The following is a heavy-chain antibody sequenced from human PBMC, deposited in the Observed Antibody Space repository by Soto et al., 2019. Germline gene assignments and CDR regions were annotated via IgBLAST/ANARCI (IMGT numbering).Heavy chain of an antibody. J-gene: IGHJ3*02. Sequence: DVQLVESGGGLIQPGGSLRLSCAASGFTVSGKKYFAWFRQAPGKGLAWVSALYVVDGTFYGDSVKGRFTTSGDSSRTIVYLQMNSLRPYDTAVYYCATWHLREHAYDIWVQGTAVTVSS. CDR1: GFTVSGKKY. CDR3: ATWHLREHAYDI. CDR2: LYVVDGT. V-gene: IGHV3-53*01. D-gene: IGHD3-16*01.